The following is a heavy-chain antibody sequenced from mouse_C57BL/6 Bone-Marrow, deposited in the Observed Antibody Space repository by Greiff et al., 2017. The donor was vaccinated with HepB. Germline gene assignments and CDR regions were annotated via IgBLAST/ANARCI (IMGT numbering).Heavy chain of an antibody. J-gene: IGHJ4*01. D-gene: IGHD2-4*01. CDR3: ARRDYDGNGAMDY. Sequence: EVKLMESGGGLVKPGGSLKLSCAASGFTFSDYGMHWVRQAPEKGLEWVAYISSGSSTIYYADTVKGRFTISRDNAKNTLFLQMTSLRSEDTAMYYCARRDYDGNGAMDYWGQGTSVTVSS. CDR1: GFTFSDYG. CDR2: ISSGSSTI. V-gene: IGHV5-17*01.